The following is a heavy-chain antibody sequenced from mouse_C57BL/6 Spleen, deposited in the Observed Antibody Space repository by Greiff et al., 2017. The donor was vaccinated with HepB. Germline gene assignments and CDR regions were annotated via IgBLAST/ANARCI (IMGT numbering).Heavy chain of an antibody. Sequence: VKLQESGPELVKPGASVKISCKASGYAFSSSWMNWVKQRPGKGLEWIGRIYPGDGDTNYNGKFKGKATLTADTSSSTAYMQLSSLTSEDSAVYFCARGDLLWYFDVWGTGTTVTVSS. J-gene: IGHJ1*03. D-gene: IGHD2-1*01. CDR3: ARGDLLWYFDV. V-gene: IGHV1-82*01. CDR2: IYPGDGDT. CDR1: GYAFSSSW.